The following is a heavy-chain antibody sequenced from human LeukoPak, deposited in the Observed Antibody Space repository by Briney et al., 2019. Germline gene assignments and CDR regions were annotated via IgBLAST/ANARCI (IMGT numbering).Heavy chain of an antibody. V-gene: IGHV3-7*01. D-gene: IGHD1-1*01. Sequence: TGGSLRLSCAASGFTFSSYWMSWVRQAPGKGLEWVANIKQDGSEKYYVDSVKGRFTISRDNAKNSLYLQMNSLRAQDTAVYYCARATTPYWVGYWGQGTLVTVSS. J-gene: IGHJ4*02. CDR1: GFTFSSYW. CDR3: ARATTPYWVGY. CDR2: IKQDGSEK.